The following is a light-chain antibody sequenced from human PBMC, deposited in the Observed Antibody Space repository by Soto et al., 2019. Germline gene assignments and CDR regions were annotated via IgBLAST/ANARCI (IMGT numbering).Light chain of an antibody. CDR3: QQYGSSPRT. V-gene: IGKV3-20*01. CDR1: QSVTNY. J-gene: IGKJ1*01. CDR2: DAS. Sequence: EIVMTQSPATLSVSPGERASLSCRASQSVTNYIAWYQQRPGQAPRLLIYDASNRATGVPARFSGSGSGTDFTLTISRLEPEDFAVYYCQQYGSSPRTFGQGTKVDIK.